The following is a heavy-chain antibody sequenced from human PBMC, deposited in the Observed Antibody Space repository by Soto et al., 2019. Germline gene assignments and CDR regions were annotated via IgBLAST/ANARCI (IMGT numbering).Heavy chain of an antibody. CDR3: ARHYSPVTKSRVWYFDL. V-gene: IGHV4-4*02. Sequence: SETLSLTCVVSGASISSAHWWNLVRQPPGKGLEWIGGIYHSGSTNYNPSLQSRVTVSIDKSKNQFSLKLSSVTAADTAVYYCARHYSPVTKSRVWYFDLWGRGTLVTVS. CDR1: GASISSAHW. D-gene: IGHD4-17*01. CDR2: IYHSGST. J-gene: IGHJ2*01.